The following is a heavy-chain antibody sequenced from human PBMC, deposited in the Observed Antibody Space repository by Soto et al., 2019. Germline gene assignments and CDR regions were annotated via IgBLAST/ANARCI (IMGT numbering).Heavy chain of an antibody. J-gene: IGHJ6*03. V-gene: IGHV3-15*01. Sequence: PGGSLRLSCAASGFTFSNAWMSWVRQAPGKGLEWVGRIKSKTDGGTTDYAAPVKGRFTISRDDSKNTLYLQMNSLKTEDTAVYYCITMTGDFWSGYYYYYYMDVWGKGTTVTVSS. CDR3: ITMTGDFWSGYYYYYYMDV. CDR2: IKSKTDGGTT. CDR1: GFTFSNAW. D-gene: IGHD3-3*01.